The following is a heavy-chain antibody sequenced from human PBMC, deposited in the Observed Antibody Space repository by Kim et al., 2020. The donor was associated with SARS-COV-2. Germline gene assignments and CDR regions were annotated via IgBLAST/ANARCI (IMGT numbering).Heavy chain of an antibody. CDR2: INHSGST. Sequence: SETLSLTCAVYGGSFSGYYWSWIRQPPGKGLEWIGEINHSGSTNYNPSLKSRVTISVDTSKNQFSLKLSSVTAADTAVYYCARQSRAMIVVVITPYYYYYMDVWCKGTTVTVSS. V-gene: IGHV4-34*01. D-gene: IGHD3-22*01. CDR3: ARQSRAMIVVVITPYYYYYMDV. CDR1: GGSFSGYY. J-gene: IGHJ6*03.